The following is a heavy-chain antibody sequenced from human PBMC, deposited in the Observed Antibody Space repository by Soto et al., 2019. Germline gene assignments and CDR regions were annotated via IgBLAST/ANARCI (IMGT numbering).Heavy chain of an antibody. J-gene: IGHJ5*02. V-gene: IGHV3-30*18. Sequence: GALRLSCAASGFTFSNYGMHWVRQAPGKGLEWVAIISFDGNNKYYSDSVKGRSTISRDNSKNMVFLQMNSLRPEDTAVYYCVKPKEHFYDSSPGETWGQGTPVTVSS. CDR3: VKPKEHFYDSSPGET. CDR2: ISFDGNNK. D-gene: IGHD3-22*01. CDR1: GFTFSNYG.